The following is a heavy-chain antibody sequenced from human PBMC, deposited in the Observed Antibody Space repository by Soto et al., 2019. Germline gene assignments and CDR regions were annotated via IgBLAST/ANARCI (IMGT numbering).Heavy chain of an antibody. CDR1: GGSISSGDYY. CDR2: IYYSGST. CDR3: ARDFRDGLRPRPYYYGMDV. J-gene: IGHJ6*02. Sequence: QVQLQESGPGLVKPSQTLSLTCTVSGGSISSGDYYWSWIRQPPGKGLEWIGYIYYSGSTYYNPSLKSRVTRSVDTSKNQFSLKLSSVTAADTAVYYCARDFRDGLRPRPYYYGMDVWGQGTTVTVSS. V-gene: IGHV4-30-4*01. D-gene: IGHD5-12*01.